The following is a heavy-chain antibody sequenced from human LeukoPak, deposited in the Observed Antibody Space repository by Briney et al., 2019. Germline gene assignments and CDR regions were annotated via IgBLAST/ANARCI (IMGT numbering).Heavy chain of an antibody. J-gene: IGHJ4*02. V-gene: IGHV1-24*01. Sequence: ASVKVSCKVSGYTLTELSMHWVRQAPGKGLEWMGGFDPEDGETIYAQKFQGRVTMTEDTSTDTAYMELSSLRSEDTAVYYCATLGSSGYYLMYYFDYWGQGTLVTVSS. CDR3: ATLGSSGYYLMYYFDY. D-gene: IGHD3-22*01. CDR2: FDPEDGET. CDR1: GYTLTELS.